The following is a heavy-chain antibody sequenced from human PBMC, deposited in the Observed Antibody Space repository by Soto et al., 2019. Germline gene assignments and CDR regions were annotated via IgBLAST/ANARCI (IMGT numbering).Heavy chain of an antibody. CDR3: ARGQEVGAHFFDS. D-gene: IGHD2-15*01. CDR2: IGTAGGT. Sequence: SLRLSCESSGFTFSGFDMHWVRQPTGKGLEWVSTIGTAGGTYYAVSVKGRFTISRDNAKNSLSLQMNSLRAGDTAVYFCARGQEVGAHFFDSWGQGTQVTVSS. CDR1: GFTFSGFD. J-gene: IGHJ4*02. V-gene: IGHV3-13*01.